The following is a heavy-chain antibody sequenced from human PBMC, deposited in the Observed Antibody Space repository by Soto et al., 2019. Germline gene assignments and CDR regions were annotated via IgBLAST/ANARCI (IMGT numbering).Heavy chain of an antibody. D-gene: IGHD3-10*01. J-gene: IGHJ4*02. V-gene: IGHV1-69*08. CDR1: VGTFSPST. Sequence: QVQLVQSGAEVKKPGSSVKVSCTASVGTFSPSTINWVRQAPGQGLEWMGRIIPFHGVTNYAQKFQARVTITADKSTSTAYMELSGLRFEDTAMYYCTRDWEITVSTWSFGGFWGRGTLVTVSS. CDR2: IIPFHGVT. CDR3: TRDWEITVSTWSFGGF.